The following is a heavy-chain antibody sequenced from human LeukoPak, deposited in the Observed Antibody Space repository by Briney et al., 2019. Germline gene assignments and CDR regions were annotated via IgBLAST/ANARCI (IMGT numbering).Heavy chain of an antibody. CDR3: ASHSGGYAY. J-gene: IGHJ4*02. D-gene: IGHD5-12*01. CDR1: GGSISSGGYS. Sequence: SQTLSLTCAVSGGSISSGGYSWSWIRQPPGKGLEWIGYIHYSDTYYNPSLKSRVTILVDTSKNQFSLKLTSVTAADTAVYYCASHSGGYAYWGQGTLVTVSS. V-gene: IGHV4-30-4*07. CDR2: IHYSDT.